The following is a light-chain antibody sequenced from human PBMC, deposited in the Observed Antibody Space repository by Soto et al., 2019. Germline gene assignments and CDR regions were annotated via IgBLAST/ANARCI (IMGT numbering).Light chain of an antibody. CDR3: SSYTSSITPYV. CDR2: GVS. V-gene: IGLV2-14*01. J-gene: IGLJ1*01. CDR1: ITDIGAYNY. Sequence: QSVLTQPACVSGSPGQSITISCTGTITDIGAYNYVSWYQQHPGKAPKLLIYGVSSRPSGVSNRFSGPKSGNAAYLTISGLQADDEAEYYCSSYTSSITPYVFGTGTKVTAL.